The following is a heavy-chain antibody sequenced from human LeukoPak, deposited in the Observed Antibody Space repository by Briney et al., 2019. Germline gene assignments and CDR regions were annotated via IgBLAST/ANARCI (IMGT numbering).Heavy chain of an antibody. Sequence: ASVKVSCKASGFTFTSSAVQWVRQARGQRLEWIGWIVVGSGNTNYAQKFQERVTITRDMSTSTACMELSSLRSEDTAVYYCAAVGYCSSTSCYGFDYWGQGTLVTVSS. CDR2: IVVGSGNT. CDR1: GFTFTSSA. J-gene: IGHJ4*02. V-gene: IGHV1-58*01. D-gene: IGHD2-2*01. CDR3: AAVGYCSSTSCYGFDY.